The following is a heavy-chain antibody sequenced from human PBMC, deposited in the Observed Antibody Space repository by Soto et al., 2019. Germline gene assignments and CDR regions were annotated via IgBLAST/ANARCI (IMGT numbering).Heavy chain of an antibody. CDR1: GYTFSGDG. Sequence: KVARKGSGYTFSGDGIGCRLLAPGKGLEWMGRISAYNGNTNYAQKFQERVTITRDMSTSTAYMELSSLRSEDTAVYYCAARPQYGDYNDAFDIWGQGTMVIVSS. V-gene: IGHV1-58*02. J-gene: IGHJ3*02. CDR2: ISAYNGNT. CDR3: AARPQYGDYNDAFDI. D-gene: IGHD4-17*01.